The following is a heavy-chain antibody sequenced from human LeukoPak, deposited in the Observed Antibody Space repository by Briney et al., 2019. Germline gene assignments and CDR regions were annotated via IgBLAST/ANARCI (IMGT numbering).Heavy chain of an antibody. CDR3: AHRRAYYDSSGYYSEGGAFDI. CDR1: GFSLSTSGVG. V-gene: IGHV2-5*01. D-gene: IGHD3-22*01. Sequence: SGPTLVKPTQTLTLTCTFSGFSLSTSGVGVDWIRQPPAKALEWLDPIYWNDDKRYSPSLKSRLTITKDTSKNQVVLTMTNMDPVDTATYYCAHRRAYYDSSGYYSEGGAFDIWGQGTMVTVSS. J-gene: IGHJ3*02. CDR2: IYWNDDK.